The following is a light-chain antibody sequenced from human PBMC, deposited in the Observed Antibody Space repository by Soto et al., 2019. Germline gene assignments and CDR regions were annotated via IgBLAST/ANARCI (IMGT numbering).Light chain of an antibody. Sequence: EIVLTQSPATLSLSPGERATLSCRASQSVCSYLAWYQQKPGQAPRLLFYDASNRATGIPARFSGSGSVTDFTLTISSLEPEDFAVYYCQQRSNWPLLTFGGGTKVEIK. J-gene: IGKJ4*01. CDR3: QQRSNWPLLT. CDR2: DAS. CDR1: QSVCSY. V-gene: IGKV3-11*01.